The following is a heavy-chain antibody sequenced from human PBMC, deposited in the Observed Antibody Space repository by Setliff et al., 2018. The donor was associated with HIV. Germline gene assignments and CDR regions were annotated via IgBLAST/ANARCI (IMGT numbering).Heavy chain of an antibody. V-gene: IGHV3-30*02. CDR1: GFTFSYYG. D-gene: IGHD6-13*01. CDR3: AKDVGRQQLVRDAFDI. CDR2: IWFDGSNK. J-gene: IGHJ3*02. Sequence: PGGSLRLSCAASGFTFSYYGMHWVRQAPGKGLEWVAAIWFDGSNKNYADSVKGRFTISRDNSKNTLYLQMNSLRAEDTAVYYCAKDVGRQQLVRDAFDIWGQGTMVTVSS.